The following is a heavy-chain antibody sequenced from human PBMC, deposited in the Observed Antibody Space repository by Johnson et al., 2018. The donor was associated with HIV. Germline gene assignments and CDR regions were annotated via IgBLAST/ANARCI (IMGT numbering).Heavy chain of an antibody. CDR2: ISNNGDHT. CDR3: ARALLDCSSGNCYSHDAFDI. Sequence: VQLVESGGGLVQPGGSLRLSCAASGFTYSTYAMHWVRQAPGKGLEYVSAISNNGDHTYYANSVKGRLTISRDNSKNTLFLHMISLRAEDTAVYYCARALLDCSSGNCYSHDAFDIWGQGTMVTVSS. J-gene: IGHJ3*02. D-gene: IGHD2-15*01. CDR1: GFTYSTYA. V-gene: IGHV3-64*01.